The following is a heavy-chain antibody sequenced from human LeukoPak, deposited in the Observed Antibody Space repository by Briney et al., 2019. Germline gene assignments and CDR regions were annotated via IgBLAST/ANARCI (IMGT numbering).Heavy chain of an antibody. CDR1: GFDVSDNY. D-gene: IGHD3-3*01. CDR3: AKDKGSWFWSGYHDY. J-gene: IGHJ4*02. V-gene: IGHV3-23*01. Sequence: PGGSLRLSCAASGFDVSDNYMSWVRQAPGKGLEWVSAISGSGGSTYYADSVKGRFTISRDNSKNTLYLQMNSLRAEDTAVYYCAKDKGSWFWSGYHDYWGQGTLVTVSS. CDR2: ISGSGGST.